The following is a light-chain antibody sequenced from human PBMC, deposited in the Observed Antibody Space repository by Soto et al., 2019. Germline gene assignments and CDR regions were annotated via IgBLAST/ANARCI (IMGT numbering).Light chain of an antibody. V-gene: IGKV3-20*01. Sequence: EIVLTQSPGTLSLYPGERATLSCRASQRVSSSYLAWYQQKPGQAPRLLIYGASSRATGIPDRFSGSGSGTDFTLTISRLEPEDFAVYYCQQYGSSPPWTFGQGTKVDIK. CDR1: QRVSSSY. CDR3: QQYGSSPPWT. CDR2: GAS. J-gene: IGKJ1*01.